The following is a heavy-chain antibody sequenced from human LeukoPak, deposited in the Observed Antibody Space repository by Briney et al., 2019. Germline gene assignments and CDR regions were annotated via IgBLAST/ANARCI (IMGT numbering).Heavy chain of an antibody. CDR2: IIPIFGTA. Sequence: SVKVSCKASGGTFSSYAISWVRQAPGQGLEWMGGIIPIFGTANYAQKFQGRVTITTDESTSTAYMELSGLRSEDTAVYYCARVPFFGVVTEYYYYYMDVWGKGTTVTVSS. D-gene: IGHD3-3*01. CDR3: ARVPFFGVVTEYYYYYMDV. CDR1: GGTFSSYA. V-gene: IGHV1-69*05. J-gene: IGHJ6*03.